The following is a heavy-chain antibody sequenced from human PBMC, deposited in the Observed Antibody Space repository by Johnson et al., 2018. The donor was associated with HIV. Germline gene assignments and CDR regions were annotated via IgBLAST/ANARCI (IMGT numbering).Heavy chain of an antibody. Sequence: QVQLVESGGGLVKPGGSLRLSCVASGFTFSDYYMSWIRQAPGKGLEWVSYISSSGSTIYYADSVKGRFTISRDTAKNSLYLQLNSLGAEDTAVSYDARTRRRVGAKPGGAFDIWGQGTAVTVSS. CDR3: ARTRRRVGAKPGGAFDI. D-gene: IGHD1-26*01. CDR1: GFTFSDYY. J-gene: IGHJ3*02. CDR2: ISSSGSTI. V-gene: IGHV3-11*04.